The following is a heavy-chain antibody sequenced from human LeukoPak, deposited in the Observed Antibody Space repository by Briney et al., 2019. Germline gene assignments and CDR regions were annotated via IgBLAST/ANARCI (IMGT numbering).Heavy chain of an antibody. CDR2: IIPFLDTP. J-gene: IGHJ4*02. D-gene: IGHD1-26*01. CDR3: TRGGTYSMAIDY. Sequence: SVKVSCKASGDTFRNFAFSWVRQAPVPGLEWMGGIIPFLDTPNYAQNFQGRVTIAADESTTTVFMELSSLTSEDTAFYYCTRGGTYSMAIDYWGQGTLVTVSS. V-gene: IGHV1-69*01. CDR1: GDTFRNFA.